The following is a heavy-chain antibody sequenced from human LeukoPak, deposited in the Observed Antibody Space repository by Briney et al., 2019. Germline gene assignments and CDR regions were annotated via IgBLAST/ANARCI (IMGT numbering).Heavy chain of an antibody. D-gene: IGHD3-22*01. CDR3: VAQAYYDSSGYWV. J-gene: IGHJ4*02. CDR2: ISSNGGST. CDR1: GFTFSSYA. Sequence: GGPLRLSCSASGFTFSSYAMHWVRQAPGKGLEYVSAISSNGGSTYYADSVKGRFTISRDNSKNTLYLQMSSLRAEDTAVYYCVAQAYYDSSGYWVWGQGTLVTVSS. V-gene: IGHV3-64D*09.